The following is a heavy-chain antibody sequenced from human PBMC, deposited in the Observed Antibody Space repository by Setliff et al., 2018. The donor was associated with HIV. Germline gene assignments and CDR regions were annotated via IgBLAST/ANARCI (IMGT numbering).Heavy chain of an antibody. CDR1: GFTFSSAW. V-gene: IGHV3-7*03. CDR2: ISPDGSAT. Sequence: GGSLRLSCAASGFTFSSAWMGWVRQAPAKGLEWVANISPDGSATYYVDSVKGRFTISRHNSKNTLYLQLNSLRAEDTAVYYCARVSKSSPDAFDIWGQGTMVTVSS. J-gene: IGHJ3*02. D-gene: IGHD6-13*01. CDR3: ARVSKSSPDAFDI.